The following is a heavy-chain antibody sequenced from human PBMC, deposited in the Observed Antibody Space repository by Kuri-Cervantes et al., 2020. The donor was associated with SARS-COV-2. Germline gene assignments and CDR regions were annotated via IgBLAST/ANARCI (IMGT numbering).Heavy chain of an antibody. D-gene: IGHD2-21*01. Sequence: ASVKVSCKASGYTFTGYYMHWVRQAPGQGLEWMGWINPNSGGTNYAQKFQGWFTMTRDTSISTAYMELSRLRSDDTAVYYCARDQYLLLLSGYYYYYGMDVWGQGTTVTVSS. V-gene: IGHV1-2*04. CDR3: ARDQYLLLLSGYYYYYGMDV. CDR1: GYTFTGYY. J-gene: IGHJ6*02. CDR2: INPNSGGT.